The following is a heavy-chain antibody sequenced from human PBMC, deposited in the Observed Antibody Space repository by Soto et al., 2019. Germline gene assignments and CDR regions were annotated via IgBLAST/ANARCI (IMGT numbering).Heavy chain of an antibody. D-gene: IGHD3-10*01. V-gene: IGHV4-4*02. Sequence: SETLSLTCAVSSGSISSSNWWSWVRQPPGKGLEWIGEIYHSGSTNYNPSLKSRVTISVDKSKNQFSLKLSSVTAADTAVYYCARVRGEHYAFDIWGQGTMVTVSS. CDR1: SGSISSSNW. CDR2: IYHSGST. J-gene: IGHJ3*02. CDR3: ARVRGEHYAFDI.